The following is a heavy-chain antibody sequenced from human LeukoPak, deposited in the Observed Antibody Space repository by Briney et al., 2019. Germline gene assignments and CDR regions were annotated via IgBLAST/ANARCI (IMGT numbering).Heavy chain of an antibody. V-gene: IGHV4-39*07. Sequence: PSETLSLTCTVSGGSISSSSYYWGWIRQPPGMGLEWIGSIYYSGSTYYNPSLKSRVTISVDTSMNQFSLNLSSVTAADTAVYYCASAMTSSDAFDIWGQGTMVTVSS. D-gene: IGHD2-21*02. CDR2: IYYSGST. CDR1: GGSISSSSYY. J-gene: IGHJ3*02. CDR3: ASAMTSSDAFDI.